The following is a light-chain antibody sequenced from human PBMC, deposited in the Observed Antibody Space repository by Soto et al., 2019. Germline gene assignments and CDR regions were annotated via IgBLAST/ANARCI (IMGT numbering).Light chain of an antibody. CDR1: SSDVGGHDY. J-gene: IGLJ1*01. CDR2: EVR. V-gene: IGLV2-14*01. Sequence: QSALTQPASVSGSPGQSITISCTGTSSDVGGHDYVSWYQQHPGKAPKLIIYEVRNRPSGVSNRFSGSESGNTASLTISGLQAEDEADYYCSSYSSTTLVFGTGTKVTVL. CDR3: SSYSSTTLV.